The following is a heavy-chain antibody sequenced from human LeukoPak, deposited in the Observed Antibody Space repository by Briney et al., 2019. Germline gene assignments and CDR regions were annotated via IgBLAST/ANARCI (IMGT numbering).Heavy chain of an antibody. CDR3: ASLEIAALDY. CDR2: ISSSSNTI. Sequence: GGSLRLSCAASGFIFNSYEMNWVRQAPGRGLEWVSYISSSSNTIYYADSVKGRFTISRDNAKNSLYLQMNSLRAEDTAVYYCASLEIAALDYWGQGTLVTVSS. CDR1: GFIFNSYE. J-gene: IGHJ4*02. D-gene: IGHD6-6*01. V-gene: IGHV3-48*01.